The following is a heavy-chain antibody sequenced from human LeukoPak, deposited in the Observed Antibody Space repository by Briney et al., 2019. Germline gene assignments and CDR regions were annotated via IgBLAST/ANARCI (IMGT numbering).Heavy chain of an antibody. Sequence: SETLSLTCTVSGGSISSYYWSRIRQPPGKGLEWIGYIYYSGSTNYNPSLKSRVTISVDTSKNQFSLKLSSVTAADTAVYYCARGRGSPAAFDDWGQGTLVTVSS. CDR2: IYYSGST. CDR3: ARGRGSPAAFDD. D-gene: IGHD6-13*01. CDR1: GGSISSYY. J-gene: IGHJ4*02. V-gene: IGHV4-59*01.